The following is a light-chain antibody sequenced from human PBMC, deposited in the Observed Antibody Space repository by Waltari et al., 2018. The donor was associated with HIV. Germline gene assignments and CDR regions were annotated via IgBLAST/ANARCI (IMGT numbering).Light chain of an antibody. V-gene: IGKV4-1*01. CDR3: QQYYSTPLT. CDR2: WAS. CDR1: ESVLFSSNNKNY. Sequence: IVMTQSPDSLPVSLCERATINCKSSESVLFSSNNKNYLSWYQQKPGQPPKLLIYWASSRESGVPDRFSGSGSETDFTLTISSLQAEDVAVYYCQQYYSTPLTFGGGTKVEIK. J-gene: IGKJ4*01.